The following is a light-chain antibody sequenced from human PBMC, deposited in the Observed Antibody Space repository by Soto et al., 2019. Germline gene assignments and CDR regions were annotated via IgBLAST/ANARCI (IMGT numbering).Light chain of an antibody. Sequence: DIHMTQSPSTLSATALGIVTITFRASQSISSWLAWYQHKPGKAPKLLIYDASNLDSGVPSRFSGSGSGTEFSLTISNLQTDDCATYYCQQYENYWTFGQGTKVDI. V-gene: IGKV1-5*01. J-gene: IGKJ1*01. CDR1: QSISSW. CDR3: QQYENYWT. CDR2: DAS.